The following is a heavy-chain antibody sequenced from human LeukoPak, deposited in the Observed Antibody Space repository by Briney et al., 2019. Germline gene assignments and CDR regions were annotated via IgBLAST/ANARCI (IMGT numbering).Heavy chain of an antibody. CDR2: ISGSGGST. D-gene: IGHD2-8*02. CDR1: GFTFSSYA. V-gene: IGHV3-23*01. CDR3: AKTTGSNLWYFDL. J-gene: IGHJ2*01. Sequence: GGSLRLSCAAPGFTFSSYAMSWVRQAPGKGLEWVSAISGSGGSTYYADSVKGRFTISRDNSKNTLYLQMNSLRAEDTAVYYCAKTTGSNLWYFDLWGRGTLVTVSS.